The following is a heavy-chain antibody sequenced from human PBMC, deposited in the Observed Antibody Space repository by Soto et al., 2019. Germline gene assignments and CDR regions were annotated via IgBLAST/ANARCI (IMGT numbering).Heavy chain of an antibody. V-gene: IGHV4-59*01. Sequence: PSETLSLTCTVSGGSISSYYWSRIRQPPGKGLEWIGYIYYRGSTNYNPSLKSRVTISVDTSKNQFSLKLSSVTAADTAVYYCARSPRVVVAAASGSFDIWRRGAKVTVSS. D-gene: IGHD2-15*01. J-gene: IGHJ3*02. CDR1: GGSISSYY. CDR3: ARSPRVVVAAASGSFDI. CDR2: IYYRGST.